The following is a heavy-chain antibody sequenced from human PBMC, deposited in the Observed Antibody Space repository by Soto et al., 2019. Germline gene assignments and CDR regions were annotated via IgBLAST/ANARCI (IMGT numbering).Heavy chain of an antibody. CDR3: ARVGWSGSIPYYCYGMDV. Sequence: QVPLVQSGAEVKNPGASVKVSCKASGYTFTSYGISWVRQAPGQGLEWMGWISAYNGNTNYAQKLQGRVTMTTDTSTSTAYMELRSLRSDDTAVYYCARVGWSGSIPYYCYGMDVWGQGTTVTVSS. J-gene: IGHJ6*02. CDR1: GYTFTSYG. D-gene: IGHD1-26*01. CDR2: ISAYNGNT. V-gene: IGHV1-18*01.